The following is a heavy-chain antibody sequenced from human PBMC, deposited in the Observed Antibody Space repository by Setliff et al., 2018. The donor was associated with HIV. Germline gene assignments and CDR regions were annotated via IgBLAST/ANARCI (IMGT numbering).Heavy chain of an antibody. Sequence: SETLSLTCSVSGGSMRNYYWSWIRQPPRKGLEWVGYISYNGIATYNPSLKSRVTISVDTSKNQFPLKLTSVTAADTAVYYCARHRPWEVDVFDIWGQGTMVTVS. J-gene: IGHJ3*02. CDR2: ISYNGIA. CDR3: ARHRPWEVDVFDI. V-gene: IGHV4-59*08. CDR1: GGSMRNYY. D-gene: IGHD1-26*01.